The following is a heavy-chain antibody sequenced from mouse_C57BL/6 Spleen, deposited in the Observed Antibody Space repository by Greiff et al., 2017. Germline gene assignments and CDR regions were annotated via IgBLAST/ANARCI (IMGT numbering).Heavy chain of an antibody. CDR2: ILPGSGST. J-gene: IGHJ2*01. CDR3: ARSYYGSSYY. CDR1: GYTFTGYW. D-gene: IGHD1-1*01. V-gene: IGHV1-9*01. Sequence: QVQLKQSGAELMKPGASVKLSCKATGYTFTGYWIEWVKQRPGHGLEWIGEILPGSGSTHYNEKFKGKAPFTADTSSNTAYMQLSSLTTEDSAIYYCARSYYGSSYYWGQGTTLTVSS.